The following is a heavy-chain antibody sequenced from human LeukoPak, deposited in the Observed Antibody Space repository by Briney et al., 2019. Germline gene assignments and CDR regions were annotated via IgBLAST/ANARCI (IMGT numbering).Heavy chain of an antibody. V-gene: IGHV3-23*01. Sequence: GGSLRLSCAASGFTFSSYAMSWVRQAPGKGLEWVSAISGSGGSTYYADSVKGRFTISRDNSKNTLYLQMNSLRAEDTAVYYCAKGEGVTIFQEGNYAFDIWGQGTMVTVSS. CDR2: ISGSGGST. D-gene: IGHD3-3*01. CDR3: AKGEGVTIFQEGNYAFDI. J-gene: IGHJ3*02. CDR1: GFTFSSYA.